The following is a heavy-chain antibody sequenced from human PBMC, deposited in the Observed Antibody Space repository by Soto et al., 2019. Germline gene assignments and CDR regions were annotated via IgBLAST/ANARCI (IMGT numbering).Heavy chain of an antibody. V-gene: IGHV2-5*02. Sequence: QITLKESGPTLVKPTQTLTLTCTFSGFSRSTSGVGVGWILQSPGKALEWLALIYWDDDKRYSPSLKSRLTITKDTSKNQVVLTMTNMDPVDTATYYCAPSGVLYYFDYWRQGTLVTVSS. CDR2: IYWDDDK. D-gene: IGHD3-16*01. CDR3: APSGVLYYFDY. J-gene: IGHJ4*02. CDR1: GFSRSTSGVG.